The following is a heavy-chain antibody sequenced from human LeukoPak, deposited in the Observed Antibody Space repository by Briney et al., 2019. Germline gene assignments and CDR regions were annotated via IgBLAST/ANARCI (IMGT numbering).Heavy chain of an antibody. Sequence: PGGSLRLSCAASGFTFSSYAMSWVRQAPGKGLEWVSGITGSAGSTYYADSVKGRFTISRDNSKNTLYLQMNSLRAEDTAVYYCAKDTYTFEYLADLDYWGQGTLVTVSS. V-gene: IGHV3-23*01. D-gene: IGHD2-2*02. CDR1: GFTFSSYA. CDR2: ITGSAGST. J-gene: IGHJ4*02. CDR3: AKDTYTFEYLADLDY.